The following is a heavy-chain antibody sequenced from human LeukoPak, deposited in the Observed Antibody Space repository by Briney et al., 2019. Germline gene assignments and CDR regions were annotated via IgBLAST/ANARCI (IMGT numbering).Heavy chain of an antibody. CDR3: ARYSIRYFDAFDI. V-gene: IGHV4-59*08. CDR2: IYYSGST. Sequence: SETLSLTCTVSGGSTSSYYWSWIRQPPGKGLEWIGYIYYSGSTNYNPSLKSRVTISVDTSKNQFSLKLSSVTAADTAVYYCARYSIRYFDAFDIWGQGTMVTVSS. CDR1: GGSTSSYY. J-gene: IGHJ3*02. D-gene: IGHD3-9*01.